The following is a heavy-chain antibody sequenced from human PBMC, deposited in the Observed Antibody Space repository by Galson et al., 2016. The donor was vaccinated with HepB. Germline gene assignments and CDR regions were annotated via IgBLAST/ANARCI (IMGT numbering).Heavy chain of an antibody. CDR3: ARIPDQ. D-gene: IGHD1-14*01. J-gene: IGHJ4*02. CDR2: VYGGGRT. Sequence: SLRLSCAVSGFIVDDNYLSWVRQAPGKGLEWVSVVYGGGRTFYPDSVKGRFPIARDNSKNMVFFQMDSLRGEDTAVYYCARIPDQWGQGIRVTVSS. CDR1: GFIVDDNY. V-gene: IGHV3-53*01.